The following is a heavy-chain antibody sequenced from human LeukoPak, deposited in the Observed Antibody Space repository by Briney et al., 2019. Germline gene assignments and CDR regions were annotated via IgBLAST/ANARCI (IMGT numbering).Heavy chain of an antibody. D-gene: IGHD6-13*01. Sequence: PGGSLRLSCAASGFTFSSYWMSWVRQAPGKGLEWVANIKYDGSEKDYVDSVKGRFTISRDNAKNSLYLQMNSLGAEDTAVYYCARDIEAAGLFFDYWGQGTQVTVSS. V-gene: IGHV3-7*01. CDR1: GFTFSSYW. CDR3: ARDIEAAGLFFDY. J-gene: IGHJ4*02. CDR2: IKYDGSEK.